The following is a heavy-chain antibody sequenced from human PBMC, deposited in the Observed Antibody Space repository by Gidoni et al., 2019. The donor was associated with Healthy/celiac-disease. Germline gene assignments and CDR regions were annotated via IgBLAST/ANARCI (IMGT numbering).Heavy chain of an antibody. CDR3: AREGEYQLLNYYYYYGMDV. D-gene: IGHD2-2*01. V-gene: IGHV3-21*01. CDR2: ISSSSSYI. J-gene: IGHJ6*02. CDR1: GFTFSSYS. Sequence: EVQLVESGGGLVKPGGSLRLSCAASGFTFSSYSMNWVRQAPGKGLEWVSSISSSSSYIYYADSVKGRFTISRDNAKNSLYLQMNSLRAEDTAVYYCAREGEYQLLNYYYYYGMDVWGQGTTVTVSS.